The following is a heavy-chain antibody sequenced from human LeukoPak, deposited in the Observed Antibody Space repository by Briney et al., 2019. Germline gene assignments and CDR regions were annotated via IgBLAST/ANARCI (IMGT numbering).Heavy chain of an antibody. D-gene: IGHD2-2*02. CDR3: ARDGDDIVVVPAAIYYYYYMDV. J-gene: IGHJ6*03. CDR2: IYTSGTT. Sequence: MTSQTLPLTCTVSGGSISSGNYCWNWIRRPAGKGLEWIGRIYTSGTTNYNPSLKSRVTMSVDTSKNQFSLKLSSVTAADTAVYYCARDGDDIVVVPAAIYYYYYMDVWGKGTTVTVSS. CDR1: GGSISSGNYC. V-gene: IGHV4-61*02.